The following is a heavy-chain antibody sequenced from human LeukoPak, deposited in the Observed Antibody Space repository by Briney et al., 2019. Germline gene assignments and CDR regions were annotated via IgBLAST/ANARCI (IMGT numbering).Heavy chain of an antibody. Sequence: GESLKISCKSSGYSFTNYWITWVRQMPGKGLEWMGRIDPSDSYTNYSPSFQGHVTISADKSISTAYLQWSSLKTSDTAMYYCARHYGSGSPLDHWGQGTLVTVSS. CDR1: GYSFTNYW. J-gene: IGHJ4*02. V-gene: IGHV5-10-1*01. CDR2: IDPSDSYT. D-gene: IGHD3-10*01. CDR3: ARHYGSGSPLDH.